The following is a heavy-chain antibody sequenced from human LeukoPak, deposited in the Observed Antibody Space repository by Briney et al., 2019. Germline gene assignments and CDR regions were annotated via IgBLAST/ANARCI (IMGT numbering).Heavy chain of an antibody. CDR3: AGTYSSSWLDY. CDR1: GYSISSGYY. J-gene: IGHJ4*02. D-gene: IGHD6-13*01. V-gene: IGHV4-38-2*01. CDR2: IYHSGST. Sequence: SETLSLTCAVSGYSISSGYYWSWIRQPPGKGLEWIGSIYHSGSTYYNPSLKSRVTISVDTSENQFSLKLSSVTAADTAVYYCAGTYSSSWLDYWGQGTLVTVSS.